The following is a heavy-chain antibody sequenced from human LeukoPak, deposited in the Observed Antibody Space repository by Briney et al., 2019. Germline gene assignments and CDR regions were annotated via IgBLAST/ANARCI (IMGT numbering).Heavy chain of an antibody. CDR1: GGTFSNYA. V-gene: IGHV1-69*06. Sequence: GASVKVSCKASGGTFSNYAFTWVRQAAGQGLEWMGGIIPMFGTANFAQNFQGRVTITADKSTSTAYMELRSLRSDDTAVYYCARVLISCHDYWGQGTLVTVSS. J-gene: IGHJ4*02. CDR3: ARVLISCHDY. CDR2: IIPMFGTA. D-gene: IGHD2-2*01.